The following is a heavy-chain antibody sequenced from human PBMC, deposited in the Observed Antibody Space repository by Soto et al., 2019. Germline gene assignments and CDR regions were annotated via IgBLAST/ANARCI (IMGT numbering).Heavy chain of an antibody. V-gene: IGHV5-10-1*01. D-gene: IGHD6-13*01. CDR3: ARSRAASGVVAFDP. CDR1: GYSFTSYW. Sequence: PGESLKISCKGSGYSFTSYWISWVRQMPGKGLEWMGRIDPSDSYTNYSPSFQGHVTISVDKSISTAYLQWSSLRASDTALYYCARSRAASGVVAFDPWGQGTLVTVSS. CDR2: IDPSDSYT. J-gene: IGHJ5*02.